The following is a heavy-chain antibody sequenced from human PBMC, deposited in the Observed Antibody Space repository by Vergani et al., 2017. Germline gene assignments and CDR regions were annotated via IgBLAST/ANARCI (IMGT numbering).Heavy chain of an antibody. V-gene: IGHV1-69*02. Sequence: QVQLVQSGAEVKKPGSSVKVSCKASGGTFSSYTISWVRQAPGQGREWRGRIIPILGIANYAQKFQGRVTITADKSTSTAYMELSSLRSEDTAVYYCARAIVVVVAATQEVGGWFDPWGQGTLVTVSS. CDR3: ARAIVVVVAATQEVGGWFDP. CDR1: GGTFSSYT. D-gene: IGHD2-15*01. CDR2: IIPILGIA. J-gene: IGHJ5*02.